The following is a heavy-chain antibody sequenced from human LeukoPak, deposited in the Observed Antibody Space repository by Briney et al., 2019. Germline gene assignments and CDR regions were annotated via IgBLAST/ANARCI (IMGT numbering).Heavy chain of an antibody. J-gene: IGHJ3*02. CDR1: GYTFTSYG. CDR3: ARDTVFGVVIRRYDAFDI. Sequence: ASVKVSCKASGYTFTSYGISWVRQAPGRGLEWMGWISAYNGNTDYAQKLQGRVTMTTDTSTSTAYMELRSLRSDDTAVYYCARDTVFGVVIRRYDAFDIWGQGTMVTVSS. D-gene: IGHD3-3*01. V-gene: IGHV1-18*01. CDR2: ISAYNGNT.